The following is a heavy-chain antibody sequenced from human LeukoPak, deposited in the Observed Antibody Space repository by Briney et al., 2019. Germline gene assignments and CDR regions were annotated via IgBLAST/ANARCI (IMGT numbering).Heavy chain of an antibody. CDR1: GFTFTSSA. CDR2: IVVGSGNT. CDR3: AASEDDFWSGYYFDY. J-gene: IGHJ4*02. D-gene: IGHD3-3*01. Sequence: EASVKVSCKASGFTFTSSAVHWVRQARGQRLEWIGWIVVGSGNTNYAQKFQERVTITRDMSTSTAYMELSSLRSEDTAVYYCAASEDDFWSGYYFDYWGQGTLVTVSS. V-gene: IGHV1-58*01.